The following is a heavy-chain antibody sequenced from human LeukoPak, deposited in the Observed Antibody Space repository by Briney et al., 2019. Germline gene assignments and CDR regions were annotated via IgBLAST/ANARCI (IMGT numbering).Heavy chain of an antibody. Sequence: GGSLRLSCAASGFTFSTYAMSWVRQAPGKGLEWVSTISGSGGTTYYADSVKGRFTISRDNSKNTLYLQMNSLSAEDTAVYYCAKDLRISYWGQGTLVTVSA. J-gene: IGHJ4*02. CDR3: AKDLRISY. CDR2: ISGSGGTT. D-gene: IGHD1-14*01. V-gene: IGHV3-23*01. CDR1: GFTFSTYA.